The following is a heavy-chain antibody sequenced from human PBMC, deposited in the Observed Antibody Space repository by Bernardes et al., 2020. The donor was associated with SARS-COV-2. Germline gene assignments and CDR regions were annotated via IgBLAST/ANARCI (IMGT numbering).Heavy chain of an antibody. CDR2: IKQDGSEI. V-gene: IGHV3-7*01. D-gene: IGHD6-19*01. J-gene: IGHJ4*02. Sequence: GGSLRLSCEVSGFTFSAYWMSWVRQAPGKGLEWVANIKQDGSEINYVDSVRGRFTISRDNAKKSLFLEMNRLRADDTAVYYCARDHYSSGTYWGQGTLVTVSS. CDR1: GFTFSAYW. CDR3: ARDHYSSGTY.